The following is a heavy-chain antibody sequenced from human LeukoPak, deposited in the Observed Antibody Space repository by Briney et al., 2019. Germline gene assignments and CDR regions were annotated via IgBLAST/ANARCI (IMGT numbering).Heavy chain of an antibody. CDR2: IYYSGST. Sequence: SETLSLTCTVSGGSISSYYWSWIRQPPGKGLEWIGYIYYSGSTNYNPSLKSRVTISADTSKNQFSLKLTSVTAADTAMYYCAREGGINSLGLRDTFDIWGQGTMVTVSS. J-gene: IGHJ3*02. CDR3: AREGGINSLGLRDTFDI. CDR1: GGSISSYY. D-gene: IGHD3-16*01. V-gene: IGHV4-59*01.